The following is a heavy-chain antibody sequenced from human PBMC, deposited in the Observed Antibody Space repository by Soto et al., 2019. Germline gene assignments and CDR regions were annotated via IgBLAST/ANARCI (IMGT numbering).Heavy chain of an antibody. CDR3: ARAEKRLRYCSSTSCYAPFDY. CDR1: GGTFSSYA. CDR2: IIPIFGTA. D-gene: IGHD2-2*01. V-gene: IGHV1-69*13. Sequence: SVKVSCQASGGTFSSYAIIWVRQAPGQGLEWMGGIIPIFGTANYAQKFQGRVTITADESTSTAYMELSSLRSEDTAVYYCARAEKRLRYCSSTSCYAPFDYWGQGTLVTVSS. J-gene: IGHJ4*02.